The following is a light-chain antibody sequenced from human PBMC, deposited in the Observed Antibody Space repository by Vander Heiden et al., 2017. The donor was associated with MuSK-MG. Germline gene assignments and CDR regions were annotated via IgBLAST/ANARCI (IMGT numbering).Light chain of an antibody. CDR1: SSNIGSNT. CDR2: SDN. CDR3: AAWDDSLNGVV. Sequence: QSMLTPPPSASWTPGQRVTISCSGSSSNIGSNTVTWYQQLPGTAPKLLIYSDNQRPSGVPDRFSGSKSGTSASLAISGLQSEDEADYYCAAWDDSLNGVVFGGGTKLTVL. J-gene: IGLJ2*01. V-gene: IGLV1-44*01.